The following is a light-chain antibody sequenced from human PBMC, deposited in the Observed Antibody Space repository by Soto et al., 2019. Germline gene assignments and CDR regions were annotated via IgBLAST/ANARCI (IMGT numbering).Light chain of an antibody. J-gene: IGKJ2*03. Sequence: SAFAVSVNEGDRVTISCRASQSISFWLASNQQQPGKAPKLLIYDASSLESGVPSRFSGNSSGTEFTLTISILHPEDFATYYCQQVTSYSPHS. CDR1: QSISFW. V-gene: IGKV1-5*01. CDR3: QQVTSYSPHS. CDR2: DAS.